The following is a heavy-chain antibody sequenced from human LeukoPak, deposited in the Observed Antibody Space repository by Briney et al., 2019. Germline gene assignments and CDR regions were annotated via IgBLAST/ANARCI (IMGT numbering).Heavy chain of an antibody. CDR1: GYTFTSYG. V-gene: IGHV1-18*04. J-gene: IGHJ4*02. CDR3: ARRPSLGLRYFDY. Sequence: ASVKVSCKASGYTFTSYGISWVRQAPGQGLEWMGWISAYNGNTNYAQKLQGRVTMTTDTSTSTAYTELRSLRSDDTAVYYCARRPSLGLRYFDYWGQGTLVTVSS. D-gene: IGHD3-9*01. CDR2: ISAYNGNT.